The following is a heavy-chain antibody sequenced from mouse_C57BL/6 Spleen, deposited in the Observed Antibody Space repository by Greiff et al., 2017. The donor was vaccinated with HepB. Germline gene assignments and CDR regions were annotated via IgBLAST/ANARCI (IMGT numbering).Heavy chain of an antibody. V-gene: IGHV1-82*01. CDR2: IYPGDGDT. J-gene: IGHJ2*01. Sequence: VQLQQSGPELVKPGASVKISCKASGYAFSSSWMNWVKQRPGKGLEWIGRIYPGDGDTNYNGKFKGKATLTADKSPSTAYMQLSSLTSEDSAVYFCARGSQPGGGYYFDYWGQGTTLTVSS. CDR1: GYAFSSSW. CDR3: ARGSQPGGGYYFDY. D-gene: IGHD6-1*01.